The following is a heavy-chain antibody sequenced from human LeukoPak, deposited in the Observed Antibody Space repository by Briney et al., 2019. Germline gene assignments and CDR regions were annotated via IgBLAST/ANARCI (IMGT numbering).Heavy chain of an antibody. V-gene: IGHV4-34*01. Sequence: SETLSLTCAVYVGAFSGYYGTWIRQPPGKGLEWRGEINHGGSTNYNPSLKSRVTISIDTSKNQFSLKLSSVHAAHTAVYYSAPHAGGHYYASGTYYHWFDPWGQGTLVTISS. D-gene: IGHD3-10*01. J-gene: IGHJ5*02. CDR3: APHAGGHYYASGTYYHWFDP. CDR1: VGAFSGYY. CDR2: INHGGST.